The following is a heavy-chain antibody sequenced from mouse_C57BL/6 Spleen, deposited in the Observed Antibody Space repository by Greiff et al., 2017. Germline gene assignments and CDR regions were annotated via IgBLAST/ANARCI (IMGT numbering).Heavy chain of an antibody. CDR3: ARETAQATWGAMDY. CDR1: GFSLTSYG. D-gene: IGHD3-2*02. Sequence: QVQLKQSGPGLVAPSQSLSITCTVSGFSLTSYGVDWVRQSPGKGLEWLGVIWGVGSTNYNSALKSRLSISKDNSKSQVFLKMNSLQTDDTAMYYCARETAQATWGAMDYWGQGTSVTVSS. CDR2: IWGVGST. V-gene: IGHV2-6*01. J-gene: IGHJ4*01.